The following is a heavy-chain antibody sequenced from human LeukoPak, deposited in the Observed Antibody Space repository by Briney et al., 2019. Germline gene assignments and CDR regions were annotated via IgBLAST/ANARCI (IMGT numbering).Heavy chain of an antibody. Sequence: PGGSLRLSCAASGFTISGYDMGWVRQAPGKGLVWVSRINSDGSSTTSADSVKGRFTISRDNAKNTLYLQMNSLRAEDTAVYYCAKGGATVIDYWGQGTLVTVSS. CDR1: GFTISGYD. CDR2: INSDGSST. CDR3: AKGGATVIDY. V-gene: IGHV3-74*01. J-gene: IGHJ4*02. D-gene: IGHD4-17*01.